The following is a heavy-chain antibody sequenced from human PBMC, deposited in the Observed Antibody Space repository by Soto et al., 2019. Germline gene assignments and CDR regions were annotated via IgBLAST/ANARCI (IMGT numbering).Heavy chain of an antibody. Sequence: QVQLVQSGAEVKKPGASVKVSCKASGYTFTSYGISWVRQAPGQGLEWMGWISAYNGNTNYAQKLQGRVTMTTDTSTSTAYMELRSLRSDDTAVYYCARRVKQQLVQYYYYSYHMDVWGKGTTVTVS. CDR3: ARRVKQQLVQYYYYSYHMDV. D-gene: IGHD6-13*01. J-gene: IGHJ6*03. CDR1: GYTFTSYG. V-gene: IGHV1-18*01. CDR2: ISAYNGNT.